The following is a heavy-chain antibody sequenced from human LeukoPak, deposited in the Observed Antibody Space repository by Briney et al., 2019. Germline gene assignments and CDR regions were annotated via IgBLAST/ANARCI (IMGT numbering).Heavy chain of an antibody. D-gene: IGHD3-3*01. Sequence: ASVKVSCTASGYTFTGYYMNWLRQAPEQALEWLGWINPNSGGTNYAQKFQGRVTTTRDTSISTAYMELSRLRSDDTAVYYCARDPEYYDFWSGYPRNYFDYWGQGTLVTVSS. CDR3: ARDPEYYDFWSGYPRNYFDY. CDR2: INPNSGGT. J-gene: IGHJ4*02. CDR1: GYTFTGYY. V-gene: IGHV1-2*02.